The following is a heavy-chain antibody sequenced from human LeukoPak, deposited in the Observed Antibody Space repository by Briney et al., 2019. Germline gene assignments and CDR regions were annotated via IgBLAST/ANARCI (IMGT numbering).Heavy chain of an antibody. Sequence: GGSLRLSCAASDFNVRGNDMTWVRQAPGKGLEWASVIKSGGGTYYADSVKGRFTISRDNPKNALYLQMNSLRAEDTAIYYCARDSTRSAFDIWGQGTMVTVSS. V-gene: IGHV3-53*01. CDR2: IKSGGGT. CDR3: ARDSTRSAFDI. J-gene: IGHJ3*02. CDR1: DFNVRGND.